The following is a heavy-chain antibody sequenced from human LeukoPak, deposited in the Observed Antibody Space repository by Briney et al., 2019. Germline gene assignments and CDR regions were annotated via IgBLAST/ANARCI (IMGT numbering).Heavy chain of an antibody. CDR2: INRSGRT. J-gene: IGHJ3*02. V-gene: IGHV3-23*01. D-gene: IGHD2-2*03. CDR3: AKGGYCAFET. CDR1: GFTFSTYD. Sequence: GGSLRLSXAASGFTFSTYDMEWVRQAPGKGMEWVSGINRSGRTYYTDSVKGRFTISRDNSKNTLYLQMNSQRAEDTAVYYCAKGGYCAFETWGQGTMVAVSS.